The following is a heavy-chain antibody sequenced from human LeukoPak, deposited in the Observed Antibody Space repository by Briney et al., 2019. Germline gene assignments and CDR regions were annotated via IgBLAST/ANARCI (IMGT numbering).Heavy chain of an antibody. CDR2: INPNSGGT. D-gene: IGHD2-21*02. CDR1: GYTFTGYY. Sequence: GASVKVSCKASGYTFTGYYMHWVRQAPGQGLEWMGWINPNSGGTNYAQKFQGRVTMTRDTSISSAYMELSRLRSDDTAVYYCARGDWPPGNYYGMDVWGQGTTVTVSS. J-gene: IGHJ6*02. V-gene: IGHV1-2*02. CDR3: ARGDWPPGNYYGMDV.